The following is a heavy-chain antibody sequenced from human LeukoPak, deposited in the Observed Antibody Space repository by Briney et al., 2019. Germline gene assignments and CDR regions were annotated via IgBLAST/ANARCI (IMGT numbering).Heavy chain of an antibody. J-gene: IGHJ4*02. Sequence: GGSLRLSCAASGLTFSRYGMHWVRQSAGKGLMWVSGISADGSRITYADSVKGRFTITRDNARSTLFLQMDSLRDEDAAVYYCVRGGGSSAYYYYFDYWGQGSLVTVS. CDR3: VRGGGSSAYYYYFDY. V-gene: IGHV3-74*03. CDR2: ISADGSRI. D-gene: IGHD6-19*01. CDR1: GLTFSRYG.